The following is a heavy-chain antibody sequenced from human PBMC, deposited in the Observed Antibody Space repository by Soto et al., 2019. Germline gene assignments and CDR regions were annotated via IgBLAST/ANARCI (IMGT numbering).Heavy chain of an antibody. J-gene: IGHJ4*02. CDR1: EFTFSTYP. CDR2: IKHDGSET. CDR3: ARDFATHCSGSTCYPYAY. Sequence: GSLRLSCAASEFTFSTYPMHWVRQAPGKGLEWVANIKHDGSETYYVDSVKGRFTISRDNAKNSLFLQMNTLRTEDTAVYYCARDFATHCSGSTCYPYAYWGQGALVTVSS. D-gene: IGHD2-15*01. V-gene: IGHV3-7*03.